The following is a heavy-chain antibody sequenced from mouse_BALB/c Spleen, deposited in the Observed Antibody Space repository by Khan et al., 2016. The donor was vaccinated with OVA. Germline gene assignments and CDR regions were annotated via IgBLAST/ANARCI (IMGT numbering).Heavy chain of an antibody. CDR3: TRSGYGTFAY. J-gene: IGHJ3*01. D-gene: IGHD2-1*01. Sequence: VQLQESGAELVKPGASVKLSCKASGYTFTSYYMYWVKQRPGQGLEWIGEINPSDGDTNFNEKIKSKATLTVDRSSSTAYMQLSSLTSGDSAVYYCTRSGYGTFAYWGQGTLVTVSA. V-gene: IGHV1S81*02. CDR1: GYTFTSYY. CDR2: INPSDGDT.